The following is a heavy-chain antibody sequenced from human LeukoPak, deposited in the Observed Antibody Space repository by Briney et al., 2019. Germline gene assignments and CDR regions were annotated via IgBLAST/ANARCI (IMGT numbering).Heavy chain of an antibody. CDR3: ARESAGLDCSGGSCYSGLAY. D-gene: IGHD2-15*01. V-gene: IGHV4-30-4*01. J-gene: IGHJ4*02. CDR2: IYYSGST. Sequence: SETLSLTCTVSGGSISSGDYYWSWIRQPPGKGLEWIGYIYYSGSTYYNPSLKSRVTMSVDTSKNQFSLKLSSVTAADTAVYYCARESAGLDCSGGSCYSGLAYWGQGTLVTVSS. CDR1: GGSISSGDYY.